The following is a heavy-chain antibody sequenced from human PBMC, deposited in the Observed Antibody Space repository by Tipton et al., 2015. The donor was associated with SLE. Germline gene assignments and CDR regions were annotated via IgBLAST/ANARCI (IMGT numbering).Heavy chain of an antibody. Sequence: QSGPEVKKPGASVKVSCKASGYTFTGYYMHWVRQAPGQGLEWMGRINPNSGGTNYAQKFQGRVTMTRDTSISTAYMELSRLRSDDTAVYYCARARYTYGYCIDYWGQGTLVTVSS. CDR3: ARARYTYGYCIDY. CDR1: GYTFTGYY. V-gene: IGHV1-2*06. D-gene: IGHD5-18*01. J-gene: IGHJ4*02. CDR2: INPNSGGT.